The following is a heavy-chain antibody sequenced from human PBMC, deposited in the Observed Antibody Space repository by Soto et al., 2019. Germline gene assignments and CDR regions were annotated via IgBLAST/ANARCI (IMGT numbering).Heavy chain of an antibody. Sequence: QVQLVESGGGVVQPGRSLRLSCAASGFTFSSYAMHWVRQAPGKGLEWVAVISYDGSNKYYADSVKGRFTISRDNSKNTRYLQMNSLRPEDTAVYYCARSFRLLWFGDDAFDIWGQGTMVTVSS. CDR3: ARSFRLLWFGDDAFDI. CDR1: GFTFSSYA. J-gene: IGHJ3*02. CDR2: ISYDGSNK. D-gene: IGHD3-10*01. V-gene: IGHV3-30-3*01.